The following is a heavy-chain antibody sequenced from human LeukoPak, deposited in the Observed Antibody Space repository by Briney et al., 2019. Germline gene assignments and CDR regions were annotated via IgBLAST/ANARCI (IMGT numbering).Heavy chain of an antibody. Sequence: GASVKVSCKASGYTFTSYTMHWVRQAPGQRLEWMGWINTGNGNTKYSQEFQGRVTITRDASASTAYMELSSLRSEDMAVYYCARGRYYDSSGHFDYWGQGTLVTVSS. J-gene: IGHJ4*02. CDR1: GYTFTSYT. D-gene: IGHD3-22*01. V-gene: IGHV1-3*03. CDR3: ARGRYYDSSGHFDY. CDR2: INTGNGNT.